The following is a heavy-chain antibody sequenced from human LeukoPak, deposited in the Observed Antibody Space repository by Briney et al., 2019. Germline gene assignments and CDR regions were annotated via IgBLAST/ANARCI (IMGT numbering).Heavy chain of an antibody. CDR1: RFTFSSYA. Sequence: GGSLRLSCATSRFTFSSYAMSWVRQAPGKGLEWVSAISGSGGSTYSADSVKGRFTISRDNSKNMLYLQMNNLRAEDTAAYYCAKDVQQWVDYYYGMDVWGQGTTVTVSS. CDR3: AKDVQQWVDYYYGMDV. D-gene: IGHD6-13*01. CDR2: ISGSGGST. V-gene: IGHV3-23*01. J-gene: IGHJ6*02.